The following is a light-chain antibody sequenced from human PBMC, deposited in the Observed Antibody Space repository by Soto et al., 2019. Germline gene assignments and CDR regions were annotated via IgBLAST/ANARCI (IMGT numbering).Light chain of an antibody. CDR1: QSISSG. Sequence: IQMSQSPSTLSASVGGRGTITGRASQSISSGLAWYQQKPGKAPKLLIYKASTLKSGVPSRFSGSGSGTEFTLTISSLQPDDFATYYCQHYNSYSEAFGQGTKVDI. CDR3: QHYNSYSEA. V-gene: IGKV1-5*03. CDR2: KAS. J-gene: IGKJ1*01.